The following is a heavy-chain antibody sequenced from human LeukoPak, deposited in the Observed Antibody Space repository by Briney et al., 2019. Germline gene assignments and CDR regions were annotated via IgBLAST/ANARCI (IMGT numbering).Heavy chain of an antibody. J-gene: IGHJ4*02. CDR2: SSSSSSYI. CDR3: ARDRRRKTYFDY. CDR1: GFTFTSYS. Sequence: PGGSLRLSCAASGFTFTSYSMSWVRQAPGKGLEWVSSSSSSSSYIYYADSVKSRCTISRENAKNSLYLQMHSLRAEDTTVYYNARDRRRKTYFDYWGQGTLVTVSS. V-gene: IGHV3-21*01.